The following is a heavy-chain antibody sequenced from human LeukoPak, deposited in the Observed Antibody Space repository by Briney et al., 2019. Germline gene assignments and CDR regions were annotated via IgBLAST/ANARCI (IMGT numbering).Heavy chain of an antibody. V-gene: IGHV3-30*18. CDR2: ISYDGSNK. CDR3: AKDRRPRIAAAGTFYDY. CDR1: GFTFSIYG. J-gene: IGHJ4*02. D-gene: IGHD6-13*01. Sequence: GGSLRLSCAASGFTFSIYGMHWVRQAPGKGLEWVAVISYDGSNKYYADSVKGRFTISRDNSKNTLYLQMNSLRAEDTAVYYCAKDRRPRIAAAGTFYDYWGQGTLVTVSS.